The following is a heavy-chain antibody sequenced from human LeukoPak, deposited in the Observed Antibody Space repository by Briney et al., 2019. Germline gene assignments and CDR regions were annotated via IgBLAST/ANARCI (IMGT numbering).Heavy chain of an antibody. Sequence: GGSLRLSCAASGFTLSSYAMSWVRQGPGKGLEWVSAISVSGNTYHADSVKGRFTISRDSSKNTLYLQMNSLRAEDAAVYYCTKDSVNFGVITLPDYWGQGTLVTVSS. CDR1: GFTLSSYA. CDR3: TKDSVNFGVITLPDY. J-gene: IGHJ4*02. D-gene: IGHD3-3*01. CDR2: ISVSGNT. V-gene: IGHV3-23*01.